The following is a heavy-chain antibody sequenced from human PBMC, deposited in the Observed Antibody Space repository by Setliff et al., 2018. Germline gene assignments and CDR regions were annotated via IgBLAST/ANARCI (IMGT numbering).Heavy chain of an antibody. CDR2: IYTSWST. CDR1: GGSINSGSYF. Sequence: SETLSLTCTVSGGSINSGSYFWAWIRQPPGKGLEWIGHIYTSWSTNYNPSLKSRVTMSVDTTKNQFSLKLTSVTAADTAVYYCASRNSDGGPEYFQHWGQGALVTVSS. CDR3: ASRNSDGGPEYFQH. J-gene: IGHJ1*01. V-gene: IGHV4-61*09. D-gene: IGHD1-26*01.